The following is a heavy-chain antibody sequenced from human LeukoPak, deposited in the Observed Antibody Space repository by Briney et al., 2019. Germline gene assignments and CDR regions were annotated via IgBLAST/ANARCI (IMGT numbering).Heavy chain of an antibody. CDR3: AKEFRYCSGGSCGTIFDY. J-gene: IGHJ4*02. Sequence: GGSLRLSCAASGFTFSSYGMHWVRQAPGKGLEWVAVISYDGSNKYYADSVKGRFTISRDSSKNTLYLQMNSLRAEDTAVYYCAKEFRYCSGGSCGTIFDYWGQGTLVTVSS. CDR2: ISYDGSNK. V-gene: IGHV3-30*18. D-gene: IGHD2-15*01. CDR1: GFTFSSYG.